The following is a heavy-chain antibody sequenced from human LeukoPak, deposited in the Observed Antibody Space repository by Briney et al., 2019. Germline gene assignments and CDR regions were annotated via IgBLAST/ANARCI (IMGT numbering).Heavy chain of an antibody. CDR3: ARVTGYSRWAFDY. CDR1: GLSFSAYS. D-gene: IGHD6-13*01. CDR2: INSSSSYI. Sequence: GGSLRLSCAASGLSFSAYSMNWVRQAPGKGLEWVASINSSSSYIYYADSAKGRFTFSRDQAKNSLYLQMNSLRAEDTAVYYCARVTGYSRWAFDYWGQGTLVTVP. J-gene: IGHJ4*02. V-gene: IGHV3-21*01.